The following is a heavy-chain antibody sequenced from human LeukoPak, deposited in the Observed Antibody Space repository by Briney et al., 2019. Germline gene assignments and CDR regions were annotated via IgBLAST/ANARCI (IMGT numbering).Heavy chain of an antibody. CDR2: ISSSRTI. CDR3: ARVDTPIFYDAFDI. CDR1: GFTFSSYN. D-gene: IGHD5-18*01. Sequence: GGSLRLSCAASGFTFSSYNMNWVRQAPGKGLEWVSYISSSRTIYYADSVKGRFTISRDNAKNSLYLQMNSLRDEDTAVYYCARVDTPIFYDAFDIWGQGTMVTVPS. J-gene: IGHJ3*02. V-gene: IGHV3-48*02.